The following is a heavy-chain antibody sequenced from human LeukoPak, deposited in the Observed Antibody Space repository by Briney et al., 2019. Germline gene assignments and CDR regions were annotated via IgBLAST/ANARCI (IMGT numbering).Heavy chain of an antibody. CDR2: IYTSGST. CDR1: GGSISSYY. V-gene: IGHV4-4*07. CDR3: ARDSGVRNWFDP. D-gene: IGHD1-1*01. J-gene: IGHJ5*02. Sequence: ESGPTLVKPSETLSLTCTVSGGSISSYYWSWIRQPAGKGLEWIGRIYTSGSTNYNPSLKSRGTMSGDTAKKQFSLKLRSVPAADTAVYYCARDSGVRNWFDPWGQGTLVTVSS.